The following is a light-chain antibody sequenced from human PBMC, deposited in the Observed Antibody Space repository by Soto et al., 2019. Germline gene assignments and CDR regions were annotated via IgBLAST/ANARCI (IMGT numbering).Light chain of an antibody. CDR1: QSVSSNY. CDR2: GAS. V-gene: IGKV3-20*01. J-gene: IGKJ2*01. CDR3: QQYGSSPYT. Sequence: EIVLTQSPGTLSLSPGERATLSCRASQSVSSNYLAWYQQKPGQAPRLLIYGASSRATGIPDRFSGSGSGTDFTLTISRLEPEDFAVFYCQQYGSSPYTFGQGTKVDNK.